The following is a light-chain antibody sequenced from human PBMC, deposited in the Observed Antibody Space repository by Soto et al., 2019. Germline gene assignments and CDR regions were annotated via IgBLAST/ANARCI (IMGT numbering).Light chain of an antibody. Sequence: DIQMTQSPSSLSASVGDRVTITSRASQNIGVYLNWYQKKPGKAPKLLIHAASSLHSGVPSTFSGSGSGTDFALTISSLQPEDFATYYCHQTAANPWTFAQGTKVDI. CDR3: HQTAANPWT. J-gene: IGKJ1*01. CDR1: QNIGVY. CDR2: AAS. V-gene: IGKV1-39*01.